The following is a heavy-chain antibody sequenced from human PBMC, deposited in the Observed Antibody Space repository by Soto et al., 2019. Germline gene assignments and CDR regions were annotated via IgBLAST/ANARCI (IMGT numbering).Heavy chain of an antibody. Sequence: GGSLRLSCAASGFTFSSYWMSWVRQAPGKGLEWVANINQGGSGKYYADSVKGRFTISRDNAKNTLYLQMNSLRAEDTAVYYCAKEDMVRGVIGYFDYWGRGTLVTVSS. CDR2: INQGGSGK. D-gene: IGHD3-10*01. J-gene: IGHJ4*02. V-gene: IGHV3-7*01. CDR3: AKEDMVRGVIGYFDY. CDR1: GFTFSSYW.